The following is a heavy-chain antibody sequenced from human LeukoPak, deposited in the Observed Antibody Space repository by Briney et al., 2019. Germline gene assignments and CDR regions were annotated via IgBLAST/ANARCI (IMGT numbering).Heavy chain of an antibody. Sequence: TPSETLSLTCAVYGGSFSGYYWSWIRQPPGKALEWFGEINHSGSTNYNPSLKSRVTISVDTSKNQFSLKLSSVTAADTAVYYCARDRIVVVPAATVYYYGMDVWGQGTTVTVSS. J-gene: IGHJ6*02. CDR1: GGSFSGYY. CDR2: INHSGST. D-gene: IGHD2-2*01. V-gene: IGHV4-34*01. CDR3: ARDRIVVVPAATVYYYGMDV.